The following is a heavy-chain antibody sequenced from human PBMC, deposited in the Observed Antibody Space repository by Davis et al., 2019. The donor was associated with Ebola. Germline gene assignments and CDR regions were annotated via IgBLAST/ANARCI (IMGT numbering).Heavy chain of an antibody. Sequence: GESLKISCAASGFTFSSYGMSWVRQAPGKGLEWVSVISGSGASTYYADSVKGRFTISRDNSKNTLYLQMNSLRAEDTAVYYCAKGSGYPQGYFQHWGQGTLVTVSS. D-gene: IGHD3-22*01. CDR3: AKGSGYPQGYFQH. CDR1: GFTFSSYG. V-gene: IGHV3-23*01. J-gene: IGHJ1*01. CDR2: ISGSGAST.